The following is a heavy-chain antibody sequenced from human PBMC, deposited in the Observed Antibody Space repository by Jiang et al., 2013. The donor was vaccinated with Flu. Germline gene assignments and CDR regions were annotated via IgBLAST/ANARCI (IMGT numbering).Heavy chain of an antibody. Sequence: EWVANIKQDGSEKYYVDSVKGRFTISRDNSKNTLYLQMNSLRAEDTAVYYCAKDLTWFNYYDSSGYYPPFDYWGQGTLVTVSS. J-gene: IGHJ4*02. CDR3: AKDLTWFNYYDSSGYYPPFDY. D-gene: IGHD3-22*01. V-gene: IGHV3-7*01. CDR2: IKQDGSEK.